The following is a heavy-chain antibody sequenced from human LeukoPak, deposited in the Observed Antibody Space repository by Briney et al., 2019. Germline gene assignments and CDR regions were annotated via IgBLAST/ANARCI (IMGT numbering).Heavy chain of an antibody. CDR2: IYYSGST. J-gene: IGHJ4*02. D-gene: IGHD3-22*01. Sequence: SETLSLTCTVSGGSISSSSYYWGWIRQPPGKGLEWIGSIYYSGSTYYNPSLKSRVTISVDTSKNQFSLKLSSVTAADTAVYYCARGPYYYDSSGYSTLDYWGQGTLVTVSS. CDR3: ARGPYYYDSSGYSTLDY. V-gene: IGHV4-39*07. CDR1: GGSISSSSYY.